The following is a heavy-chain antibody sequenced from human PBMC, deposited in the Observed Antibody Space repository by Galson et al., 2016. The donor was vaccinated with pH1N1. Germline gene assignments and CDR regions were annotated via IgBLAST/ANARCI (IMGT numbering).Heavy chain of an antibody. CDR3: ARGPRRAFYFDY. J-gene: IGHJ4*02. D-gene: IGHD3-16*01. CDR1: GFSLTTSGMR. CDR2: IDWDDDK. V-gene: IGHV2-70*04. Sequence: PALVKPTQTLTLTCTFSGFSLTTSGMRVSWIRQAPGKALEWLARIDWDDDKFYNTSLKTRLTISKDTSRNQMVLTMINMDPVDTATYYCARGPRRAFYFDYWGQGTLVTVSS.